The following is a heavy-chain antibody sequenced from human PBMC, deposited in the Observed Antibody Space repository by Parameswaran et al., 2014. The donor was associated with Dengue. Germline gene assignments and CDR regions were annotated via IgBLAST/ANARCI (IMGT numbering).Heavy chain of an antibody. Sequence: PGASVKVSCKGSGYSFTSYWIGWVRQMPGKGLEWMGIIYPGDSDTRYSPSFQGQVTISADKSISTAYLQWSSLKASDTAMYYCARQAVITMVRGVIWGWFDPWGQGTLVTVSS. J-gene: IGHJ5*02. V-gene: IGHV5-51*01. CDR2: IYPGDSDT. D-gene: IGHD3-10*01. CDR1: GYSFTSYW. CDR3: ARQAVITMVRGVIWGWFDP.